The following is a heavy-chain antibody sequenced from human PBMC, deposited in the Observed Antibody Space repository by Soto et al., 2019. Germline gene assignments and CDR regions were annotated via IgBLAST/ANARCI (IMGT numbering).Heavy chain of an antibody. D-gene: IGHD4-4*01. CDR3: ASWDYSNYASYYYYGMDV. CDR2: INHSGST. J-gene: IGHJ6*02. V-gene: IGHV4-34*01. Sequence: SSETLSLTCAVYGGSFSGYYWSWIRQPPGKGLEWIGEINHSGSTNYNPSLKSRVTISVDTSKNQFSLKLSSVTAADTAVYYCASWDYSNYASYYYYGMDVWGQGTTVTVSS. CDR1: GGSFSGYY.